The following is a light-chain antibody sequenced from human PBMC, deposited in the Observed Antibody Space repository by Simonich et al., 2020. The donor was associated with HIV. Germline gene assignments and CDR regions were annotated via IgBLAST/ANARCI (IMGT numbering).Light chain of an antibody. Sequence: QSALTQPASVSGSPGQSITISCTGTSSDVGGYNYVSWYQQHPGNAPKLIIYDGSNPPSGVSNRFSGSKSGNTASLTISGLLAEDEADYYCCSFTTSRTLVFGGGTKVTVL. V-gene: IGLV2-14*03. CDR3: CSFTTSRTLV. CDR2: DGS. CDR1: SSDVGGYNY. J-gene: IGLJ3*02.